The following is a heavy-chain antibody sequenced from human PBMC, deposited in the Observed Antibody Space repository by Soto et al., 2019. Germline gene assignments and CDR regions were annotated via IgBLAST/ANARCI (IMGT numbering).Heavy chain of an antibody. D-gene: IGHD3-22*01. J-gene: IGHJ4*02. CDR3: ARGGGSGLYRY. V-gene: IGHV3-30-3*01. Sequence: QVQLVESGGGVVQPGRSLRLSCATSGFTFSSYAMHWVRQAPGKGLEWVAVISYDGSNKYYADSVKGRFTISRDNSKNTLYLQMNSLRGEDTAVYYCARGGGSGLYRYWGQGTLVTVSS. CDR1: GFTFSSYA. CDR2: ISYDGSNK.